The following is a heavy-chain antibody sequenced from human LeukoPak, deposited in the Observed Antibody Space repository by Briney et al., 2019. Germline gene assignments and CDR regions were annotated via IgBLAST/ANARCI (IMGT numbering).Heavy chain of an antibody. J-gene: IGHJ4*02. D-gene: IGHD5-24*01. CDR3: ARAYGYNMYYFDY. V-gene: IGHV3-30-3*01. CDR2: ISYDGSNK. Sequence: GGSLRLSCAASGFTFSSYAMHWVRQAPGKGLEWVAVISYDGSNKYYADSVKGRFTISRDNSKNTLYLQMNSLRAEDTAVYYCARAYGYNMYYFDYWGQGTLVTVSS. CDR1: GFTFSSYA.